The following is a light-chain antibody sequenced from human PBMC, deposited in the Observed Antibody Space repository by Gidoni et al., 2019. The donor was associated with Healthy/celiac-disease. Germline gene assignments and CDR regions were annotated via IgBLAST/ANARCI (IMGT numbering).Light chain of an antibody. CDR2: GKN. CDR1: SLRSYY. CDR3: NSRDRSGNV. J-gene: IGLJ2*01. V-gene: IGLV3-19*01. Sequence: SSELTQDPAVSVALGQTVRITCQGDSLRSYYARWYQQKPGQAPVPVIYGKNNRPSGIPDRFSGSSSGHTASLTIPGAQAEDAADYYCNSRDRSGNVFGGGTKLTVL.